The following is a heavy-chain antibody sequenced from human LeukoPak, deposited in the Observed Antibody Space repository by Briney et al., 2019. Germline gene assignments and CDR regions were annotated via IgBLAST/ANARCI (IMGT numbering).Heavy chain of an antibody. Sequence: PSETLSPTCTVSGASISSYYWGWIRQPPGKRLGWIGHTYYSGSTNYNPSLKSRVTISVDTAKNQFSLKLSSVTAADTAVYYCASRSSIWSGYQDTLYYFDSWGQGTLVTVSS. CDR3: ASRSSIWSGYQDTLYYFDS. CDR1: GASISSYY. J-gene: IGHJ4*02. CDR2: TYYSGST. V-gene: IGHV4-59*01. D-gene: IGHD3-3*01.